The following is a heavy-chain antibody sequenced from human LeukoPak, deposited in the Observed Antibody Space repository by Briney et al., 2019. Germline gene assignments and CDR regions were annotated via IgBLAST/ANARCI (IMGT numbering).Heavy chain of an antibody. CDR3: ARGYYYDSSGYHSEADY. V-gene: IGHV4-30-4*01. CDR1: GGSISSGDYC. Sequence: PSQTLSLTCTVSGGSISSGDYCWSWIRQPPGTGLEWIGYIYYSGSTYYNPSLKSRVTISVDTSKNQFSLKLSSVTAADTAVYYCARGYYYDSSGYHSEADYWGQGTLVTVSS. D-gene: IGHD3-22*01. CDR2: IYYSGST. J-gene: IGHJ4*02.